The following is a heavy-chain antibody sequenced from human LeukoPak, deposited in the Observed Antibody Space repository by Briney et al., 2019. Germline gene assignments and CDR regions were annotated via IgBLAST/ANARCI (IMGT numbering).Heavy chain of an antibody. V-gene: IGHV3-23*01. CDR3: AKGDYYDSSGHYYDYFDY. Sequence: TGGSLSLSCAAPGFTFSGYAMSGVARAPGKGWKGSPAISGSGGSTYYADSVKGRFTITRDNSKNTLYLQMNSLRAEDTAVYYCAKGDYYDSSGHYYDYFDYWGQGTLVTVSS. J-gene: IGHJ4*02. CDR2: ISGSGGST. D-gene: IGHD3-22*01. CDR1: GFTFSGYA.